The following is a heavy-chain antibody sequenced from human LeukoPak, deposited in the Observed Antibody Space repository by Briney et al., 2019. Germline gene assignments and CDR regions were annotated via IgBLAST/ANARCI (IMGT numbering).Heavy chain of an antibody. CDR3: ARAWRYGMDV. V-gene: IGHV3-74*01. J-gene: IGHJ6*02. CDR2: INSDGSST. CDR1: GFTFSNAW. D-gene: IGHD5-12*01. Sequence: GGSLRLSCAASGFTFSNAWMSWVRQAPGKGLVWVSRINSDGSSTTYADSVKGRFTISRDNAKNTLYLQMNSLRAEDTAVYYCARAWRYGMDVWGQGTTVTVSS.